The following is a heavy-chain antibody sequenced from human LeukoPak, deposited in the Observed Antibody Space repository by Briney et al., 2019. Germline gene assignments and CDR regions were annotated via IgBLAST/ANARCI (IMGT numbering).Heavy chain of an antibody. V-gene: IGHV4-59*01. CDR2: ISYGGST. J-gene: IGHJ4*02. CDR1: GVSISSYF. CDR3: ARGWATSPSL. D-gene: IGHD1-26*01. Sequence: SETLSLTCTVSGVSISSYFWGWIRQPPGKGLEWIGYISYGGSTTYNPSLKRRVTVSMDTSKNQFSLKLSSVTAADTAVYYCARGWATSPSLWGQGTLVTVSS.